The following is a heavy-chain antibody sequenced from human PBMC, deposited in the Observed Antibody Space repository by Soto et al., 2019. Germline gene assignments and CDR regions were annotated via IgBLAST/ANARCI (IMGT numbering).Heavy chain of an antibody. J-gene: IGHJ4*02. D-gene: IGHD3-10*01. CDR1: GGSVSSGSYY. Sequence: ETLSLTCTVSGGSVSSGSYYWSWIRQPPGKGLEWIGYIYYSGSTNYNPSLKSRVTISVDTSKNQFSLKLSSVTAADTAVYYCASTMVRGIRGYYFDYWGQGTLVTVSS. V-gene: IGHV4-61*01. CDR3: ASTMVRGIRGYYFDY. CDR2: IYYSGST.